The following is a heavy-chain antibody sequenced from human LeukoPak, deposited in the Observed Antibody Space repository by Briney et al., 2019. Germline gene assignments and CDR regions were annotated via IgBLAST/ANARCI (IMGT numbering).Heavy chain of an antibody. Sequence: GGSLRLSCAASGFTFSSYPMSWVRQAPGKGLEWVATISGTGGDTRYADSVKGRFTISRDNSKNTLYLQMNSLRAEDTAVYYCARAIQFGGYFDYWGQGTLVTVST. CDR2: ISGTGGDT. CDR1: GFTFSSYP. D-gene: IGHD2-15*01. V-gene: IGHV3-23*01. CDR3: ARAIQFGGYFDY. J-gene: IGHJ4*02.